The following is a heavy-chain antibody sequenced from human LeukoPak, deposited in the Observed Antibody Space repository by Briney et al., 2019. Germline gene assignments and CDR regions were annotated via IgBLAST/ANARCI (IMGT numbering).Heavy chain of an antibody. D-gene: IGHD3-22*01. CDR1: GGSISSGDYY. J-gene: IGHJ4*02. V-gene: IGHV4-30-4*08. CDR3: ARESTRMTLYDSSGY. Sequence: SETLSLTCTVSGGSISSGDYYWSWIRQPPRKGLEWIGYIYYSGSTYYNPSLKSRVTISVDTSKNQFSLKLSSVTAADTAVYYCARESTRMTLYDSSGYWGQGTLVTVSS. CDR2: IYYSGST.